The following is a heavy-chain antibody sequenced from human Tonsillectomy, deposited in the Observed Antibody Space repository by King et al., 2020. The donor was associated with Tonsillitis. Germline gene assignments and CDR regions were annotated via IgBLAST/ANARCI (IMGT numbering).Heavy chain of an antibody. D-gene: IGHD3-22*01. V-gene: IGHV3-23*04. CDR3: AKPFDSSGYYYYYYMDV. J-gene: IGHJ6*03. Sequence: VQLVESGGGLVQPGGSLRLSCAGSGFTFSSYAMNWVRQAPGKGLEWVSCISGSGGITHYADSVKGRFTISRDNSKNTLYLEMNNLRAEDTAVYYCAKPFDSSGYYYYYYMDVWGKGTTVTVSS. CDR1: GFTFSSYA. CDR2: ISGSGGIT.